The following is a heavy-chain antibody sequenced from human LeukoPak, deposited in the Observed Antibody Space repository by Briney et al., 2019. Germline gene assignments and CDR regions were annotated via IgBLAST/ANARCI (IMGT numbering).Heavy chain of an antibody. CDR1: GFTFSGYA. Sequence: GGSLRLSCAASGFTFSGYAMHWVRQAPGKGLEYVSAISSNGGGTYYASSVKGRFTISRDNSKNTLYLQVGSLRSEDMGVYYCARGRDNPLDYWGQGTLVTVSS. D-gene: IGHD5-24*01. J-gene: IGHJ4*02. CDR3: ARGRDNPLDY. V-gene: IGHV3-64*01. CDR2: ISSNGGGT.